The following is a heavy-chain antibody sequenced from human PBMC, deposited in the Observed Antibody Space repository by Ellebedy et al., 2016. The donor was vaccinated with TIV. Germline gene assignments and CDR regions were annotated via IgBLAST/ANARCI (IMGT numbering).Heavy chain of an antibody. CDR3: AGGYSSGWTDY. D-gene: IGHD6-19*01. CDR2: IYTSGST. V-gene: IGHV4-4*07. CDR1: GGSISSYY. J-gene: IGHJ4*02. Sequence: MPSETLSLTCTVPGGSISSYYWSWIRQPAGKGLEWIGRIYTSGSTNYNPSLQSRVTMSVETSKNQFSLKLSSGTAADTAVYYCAGGYSSGWTDYWGQGTLVTVSS.